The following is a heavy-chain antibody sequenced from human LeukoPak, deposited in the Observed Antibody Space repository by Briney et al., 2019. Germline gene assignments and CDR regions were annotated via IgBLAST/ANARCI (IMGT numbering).Heavy chain of an antibody. CDR2: IYYSETT. V-gene: IGHV4-39*01. CDR3: ARQVSDYYYYYIDV. CDR1: GGSISSTSYY. D-gene: IGHD5/OR15-5a*01. J-gene: IGHJ6*03. Sequence: SETLSLTCTVSGGSISSTSYYWDWIRQSPGKGPEWIGSIYYSETTYYNPSLECRVTISIDTSKNQFSLQLSSVTAADTALYYCARQVSDYYYYYIDVWGTGTTVTVSS.